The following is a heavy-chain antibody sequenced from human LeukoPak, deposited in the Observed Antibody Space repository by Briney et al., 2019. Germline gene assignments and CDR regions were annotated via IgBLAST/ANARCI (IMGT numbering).Heavy chain of an antibody. CDR3: ARATAGTGYFFDY. CDR1: GDSIRNYY. D-gene: IGHD6-13*01. V-gene: IGHV4-59*01. Sequence: PSETLSLTCTVSGDSIRNYYWTWIRQSPGKGLEWIAYMFHTGSTNHNPSLRSRVTMSVDMSKNQFSLKLSSVTAADTAIYYCARATAGTGYFFDYWGQGALVTVSS. CDR2: MFHTGST. J-gene: IGHJ4*02.